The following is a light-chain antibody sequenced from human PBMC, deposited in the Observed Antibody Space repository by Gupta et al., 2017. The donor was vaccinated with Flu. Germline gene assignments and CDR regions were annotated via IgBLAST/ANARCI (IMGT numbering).Light chain of an antibody. CDR3: RQTLQSPVA. CDR1: QSRLHSNGYNY. Sequence: VAPGETASISCRSSQSRLHSNGYNYLDWYGQKPGQSPQLLIYLASNRASGVPDRFIDRGSGTEFTLRIRTVEAEDVGVYYCRQTLQSPVAFGQGTKVEIK. CDR2: LAS. V-gene: IGKV2-28*01. J-gene: IGKJ1*01.